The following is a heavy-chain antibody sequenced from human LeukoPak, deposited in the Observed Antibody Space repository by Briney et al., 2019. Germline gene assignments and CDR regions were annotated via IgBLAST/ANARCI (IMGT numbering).Heavy chain of an antibody. V-gene: IGHV3-73*01. CDR1: GFTFSGSA. Sequence: GGSLRLSCAASGFTFSGSAMHWVRQASGKGLEWVGRIRSKANSYATAYAASVKGRFTISRDDSKNTAYLQMNSLKTEDTAVYYCTRLSPRYSYGGSGDYWGQGALVTVSS. D-gene: IGHD5-18*01. CDR2: IRSKANSYAT. CDR3: TRLSPRYSYGGSGDY. J-gene: IGHJ4*02.